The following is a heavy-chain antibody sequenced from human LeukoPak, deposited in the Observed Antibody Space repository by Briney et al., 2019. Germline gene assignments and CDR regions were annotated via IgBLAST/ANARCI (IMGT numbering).Heavy chain of an antibody. Sequence: PGGSLRLSCAASGFTFSSYGIHWVRQAPGKGLEWVAFIRYDGSNKYYTDSVKGRFTISRDNSKNTLYLQMNSLRAEDTAAYYCAKFAQRYCSGGSCHPFDYWGQGTLVTVSS. J-gene: IGHJ4*02. CDR1: GFTFSSYG. CDR3: AKFAQRYCSGGSCHPFDY. D-gene: IGHD2-15*01. CDR2: IRYDGSNK. V-gene: IGHV3-30*02.